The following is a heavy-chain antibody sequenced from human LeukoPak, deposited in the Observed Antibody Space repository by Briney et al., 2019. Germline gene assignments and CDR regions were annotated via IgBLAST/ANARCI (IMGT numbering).Heavy chain of an antibody. Sequence: ASVKVSCKASGYTFTGYYMHWVRQAPGQGLEWMGWINPNCGGTNYAQKFQGRVTMTRDTSISTAYMELSSLRSDDTAVYYCARGPLEDDAFDIWGQGKMVTVSS. D-gene: IGHD3-3*01. CDR3: ARGPLEDDAFDI. CDR1: GYTFTGYY. CDR2: INPNCGGT. V-gene: IGHV1-2*02. J-gene: IGHJ3*02.